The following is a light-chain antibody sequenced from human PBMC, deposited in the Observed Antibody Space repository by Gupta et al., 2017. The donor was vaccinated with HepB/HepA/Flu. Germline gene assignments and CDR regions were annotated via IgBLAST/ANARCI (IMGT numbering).Light chain of an antibody. CDR1: SSDVGGYNY. CDR2: DVS. V-gene: IGLV2-11*01. Sequence: QSALTQPRSVSGSPGQSVTISCTGTSSDVGGYNYVSWYQQHPGKAPKLMIYDVSKRPSGVPDRFSCSKSGNTASLTISGLQAEDEADYYCCSYAGSDTHVVFGGGTKLTVL. CDR3: CSYAGSDTHVV. J-gene: IGLJ2*01.